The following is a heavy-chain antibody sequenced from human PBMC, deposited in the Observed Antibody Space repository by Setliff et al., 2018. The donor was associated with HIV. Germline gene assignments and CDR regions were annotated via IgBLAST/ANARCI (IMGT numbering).Heavy chain of an antibody. J-gene: IGHJ6*03. CDR2: INCNARNP. D-gene: IGHD3-3*01. CDR3: TRNHTPPPNYDFWSGQLDLRNIFYYMDV. CDR1: GYSLTSYS. V-gene: IGHV7-4-1*01. Sequence: ASVKVSCKASGYSLTSYSINWVRQAPGQGLEWMGCINCNARNPTYAHGFTGRFVFSVDTPVSTAYLQNFSLKAEDTAVYYCTRNHTPPPNYDFWSGQLDLRNIFYYMDVWGTGSPVTVSS.